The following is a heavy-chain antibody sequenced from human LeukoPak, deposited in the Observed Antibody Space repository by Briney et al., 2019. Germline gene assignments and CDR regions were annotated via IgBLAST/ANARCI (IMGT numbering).Heavy chain of an antibody. J-gene: IGHJ5*02. D-gene: IGHD3-10*01. V-gene: IGHV4-34*01. CDR3: ARANTAFGESWFDP. CDR2: INHSGST. Sequence: PSETLSLTCAVYGGSFSGYYWSWIRQPPGKGLEWIGEINHSGSTNYNPSLKSRVTISVDTSKNQFSLKPSSVTAADTAVYYCARANTAFGESWFDPWGQGTLVTVSS. CDR1: GGSFSGYY.